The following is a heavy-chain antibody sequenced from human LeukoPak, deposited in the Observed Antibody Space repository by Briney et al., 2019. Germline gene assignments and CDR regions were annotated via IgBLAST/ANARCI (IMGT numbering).Heavy chain of an antibody. Sequence: SETLSLTCTVSGGSISSYYWSWIRQPPGKGLEWIGYIYYSGSTNYNPSLKSRVTISVDTSKNQFSLKLSSVTAADTAVYCCAGTIYYYYGMDVWGQGTTVTVSS. D-gene: IGHD2-2*01. CDR3: AGTIYYYYGMDV. J-gene: IGHJ6*02. CDR1: GGSISSYY. CDR2: IYYSGST. V-gene: IGHV4-59*01.